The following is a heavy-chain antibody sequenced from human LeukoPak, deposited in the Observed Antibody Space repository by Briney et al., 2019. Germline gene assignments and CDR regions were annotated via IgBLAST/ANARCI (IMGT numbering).Heavy chain of an antibody. CDR2: IYSGGST. CDR3: ARAVAGYYFDY. D-gene: IGHD6-19*01. Sequence: GGSLRLSCAASGFTVSSNYMSWVRPAPGKGLEWVSLIYSGGSTYYADSVKGRFAISRDNSKNTLYLQMNSLRAEDTAVYYCARAVAGYYFDYWGQGTLVTVSS. V-gene: IGHV3-66*01. CDR1: GFTVSSNY. J-gene: IGHJ4*02.